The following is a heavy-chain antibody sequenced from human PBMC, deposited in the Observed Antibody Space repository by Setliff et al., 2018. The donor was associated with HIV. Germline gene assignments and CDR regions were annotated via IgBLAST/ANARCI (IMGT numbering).Heavy chain of an antibody. CDR3: ARDQGESTWSYWFDP. Sequence: PSETLSLTCAVSGSSISSSYRWGWIRQSPGKGLEWIGNIYNSGSTYYNPSLKSRVTMSVDTSKNQFSLKLSSVTAVDTAVYYCARDQGESTWSYWFDPWGQGTQVTVSS. CDR2: IYNSGST. D-gene: IGHD6-13*01. CDR1: GSSISSSYR. V-gene: IGHV4-28*03. J-gene: IGHJ5*02.